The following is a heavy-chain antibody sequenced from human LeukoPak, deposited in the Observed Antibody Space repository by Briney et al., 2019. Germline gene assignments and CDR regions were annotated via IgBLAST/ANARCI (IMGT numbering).Heavy chain of an antibody. D-gene: IGHD3-3*01. V-gene: IGHV4-34*01. CDR1: GGPFSGYY. J-gene: IGHJ5*02. Sequence: SETLSLTCGPNGGPFSGYYWSWIRQPPGKGLEWIGEVKYTGRTNYNPSLKSRVTISVDKSNNQFSLMLTSVTAADTAVYYCARGHLQFDFWSASRDNWFDPWGQGTLVTVSS. CDR2: VKYTGRT. CDR3: ARGHLQFDFWSASRDNWFDP.